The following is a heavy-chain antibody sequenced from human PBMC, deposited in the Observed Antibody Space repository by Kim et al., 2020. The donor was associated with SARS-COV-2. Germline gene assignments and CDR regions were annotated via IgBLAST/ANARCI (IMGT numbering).Heavy chain of an antibody. CDR1: GLTFSNSW. J-gene: IGHJ4*02. V-gene: IGHV3-7*03. CDR3: SRDRGGGTSDY. CDR2: IKEDGTTI. D-gene: IGHD3-16*01. Sequence: GGSLRLSCAASGLTFSNSWMQWVRQAPGKGLEWLANIKEDGTTINYVDSVKGRFTVSRDNAKNTLYLQMNSLRVEDTAVYYCSRDRGGGTSDYWGQGTLVSVSS.